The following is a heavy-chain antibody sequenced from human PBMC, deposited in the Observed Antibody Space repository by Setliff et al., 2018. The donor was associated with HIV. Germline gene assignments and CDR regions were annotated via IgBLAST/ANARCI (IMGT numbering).Heavy chain of an antibody. V-gene: IGHV1-8*02. CDR2: MNPDSGNT. CDR3: ARGSMSMVMFILVSAFDI. D-gene: IGHD2-21*01. J-gene: IGHJ3*02. CDR1: GYSFTTHD. Sequence: GASVKVSCKASGYSFTTHDINWVRQSPGQGLEWMGWMNPDSGNTFYAQKFKGRVTMTRDTSTNTAYMELSSLTSDDTAVYFCARGSMSMVMFILVSAFDIWGQGTLV.